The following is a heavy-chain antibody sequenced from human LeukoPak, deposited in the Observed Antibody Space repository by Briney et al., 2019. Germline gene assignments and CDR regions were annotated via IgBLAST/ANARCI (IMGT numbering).Heavy chain of an antibody. CDR2: ISGSGGTT. CDR1: GFTFSTFG. D-gene: IGHD6-19*01. CDR3: VAVAATGLDY. V-gene: IGHV3-23*01. J-gene: IGHJ4*02. Sequence: GGSLRLSCAASGFTFSTFGMSWVRQAPGKGLEWVSGISGSGGTTYYTDSVKGRFTISRDNSKKMMYLQMHSVRGEDTAVYYCVAVAATGLDYWGQGTLVSVSS.